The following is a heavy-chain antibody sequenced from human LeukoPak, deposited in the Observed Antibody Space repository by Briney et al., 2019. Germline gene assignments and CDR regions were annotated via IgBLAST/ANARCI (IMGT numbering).Heavy chain of an antibody. J-gene: IGHJ5*02. CDR3: AKGTAVVWYNWFDP. CDR1: GFTLSSYA. D-gene: IGHD6-19*01. Sequence: GGSLRLSCAASGFTLSSYAMSWVRQAPGKGREWVSVISGSGGSTYYADSVKGRFTISRDNSKNTLYLQMNGLRAEDTAVYYCAKGTAVVWYNWFDPWGQGTLVTVSS. CDR2: ISGSGGST. V-gene: IGHV3-23*01.